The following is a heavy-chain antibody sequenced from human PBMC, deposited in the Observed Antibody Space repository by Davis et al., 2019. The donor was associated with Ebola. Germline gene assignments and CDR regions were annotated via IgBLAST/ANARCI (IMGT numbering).Heavy chain of an antibody. D-gene: IGHD2/OR15-2a*01. V-gene: IGHV3-21*01. CDR2: ISSSSSYI. Sequence: GESLKISCEASEFTISKHSLNWVRQAPGKGLEWVSSISSSSSYIYYADSVKGRFTISRDNAKNSLYLQMNSLRAEDTAVYYCARVTSPWGQGTLVTVSS. CDR1: EFTISKHS. J-gene: IGHJ5*02. CDR3: ARVTSP.